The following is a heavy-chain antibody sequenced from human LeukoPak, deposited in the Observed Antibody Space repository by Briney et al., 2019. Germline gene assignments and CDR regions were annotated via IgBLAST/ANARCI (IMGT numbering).Heavy chain of an antibody. D-gene: IGHD1-26*01. CDR3: ARVRSGNYYRDH. J-gene: IGHJ4*02. Sequence: ASVKVSCKTSGYTFTSYAFSWVRQAPGQGLEWMGWISAYNGNTNYAQKLQGRVSMTTDTSTRTAYMELRSLRSDDTAVYYCARVRSGNYYRDHWGQGTLVTVSS. V-gene: IGHV1-18*01. CDR1: GYTFTSYA. CDR2: ISAYNGNT.